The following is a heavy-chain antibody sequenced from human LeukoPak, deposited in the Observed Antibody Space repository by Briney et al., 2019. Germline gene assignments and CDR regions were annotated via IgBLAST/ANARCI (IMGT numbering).Heavy chain of an antibody. V-gene: IGHV4-61*01. Sequence: PSETLSLTCSVSGGSVSSVIYYWSWIRQPPGKGLEWVGYIYYTGSTNNPSLKSRVTISVDTSQNQFPLRLSSVTAADTAVYYCARGYSNGGLFDYWGQGTLVTVSS. CDR1: GGSVSSVIYY. J-gene: IGHJ4*02. CDR2: IYYTGST. D-gene: IGHD5-18*01. CDR3: ARGYSNGGLFDY.